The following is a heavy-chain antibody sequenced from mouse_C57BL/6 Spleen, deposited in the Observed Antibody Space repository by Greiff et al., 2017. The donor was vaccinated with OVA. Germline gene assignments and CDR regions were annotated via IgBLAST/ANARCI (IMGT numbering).Heavy chain of an antibody. V-gene: IGHV3-6*01. CDR3: ARVAGTSFNFDY. CDR2: ISYDGSN. J-gene: IGHJ2*01. CDR1: GYSITSGYY. Sequence: EVQVVESGPGLVKPSQSLSLTCSVTGYSITSGYYWNWIRQFPGNKLEWMGYISYDGSNNYNPSLKNRISITRDTSKNQFFLKLNSVTTEDTATYYCARVAGTSFNFDYWGQGTTLTVSS. D-gene: IGHD4-1*01.